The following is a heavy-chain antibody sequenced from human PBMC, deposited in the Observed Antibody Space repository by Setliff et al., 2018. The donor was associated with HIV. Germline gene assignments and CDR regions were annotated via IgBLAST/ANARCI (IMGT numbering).Heavy chain of an antibody. Sequence: SETLSLTCGVYGASISNSNAYWGWIRQPPGKRLEWLGSIYSSGSPSYNPSLSSRLTISVDTSKNHVSLRLTSVTAADTAVYYCARDPVITMMVGPKFYFDYWGQGILVTVSS. CDR2: IYSSGSP. V-gene: IGHV4-39*02. CDR3: ARDPVITMMVGPKFYFDY. J-gene: IGHJ4*02. D-gene: IGHD3-22*01. CDR1: GASISNSNAY.